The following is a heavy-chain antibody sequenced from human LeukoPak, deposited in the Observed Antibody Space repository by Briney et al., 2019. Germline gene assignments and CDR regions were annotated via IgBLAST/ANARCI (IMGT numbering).Heavy chain of an antibody. CDR1: GGSISSGGYY. J-gene: IGHJ4*02. V-gene: IGHV4-31*03. CDR3: ARRTVTTSHFDY. Sequence: PSETLSLTCTVSGGSISSGGYYWSWIRQHPGKGLEWIGYIYYSGSTYYNPSLKSRVTTSVDTSKNQFSLKLSSVTAADTAVYYCARRTVTTSHFDYWGQGTLVTVSS. D-gene: IGHD4-17*01. CDR2: IYYSGST.